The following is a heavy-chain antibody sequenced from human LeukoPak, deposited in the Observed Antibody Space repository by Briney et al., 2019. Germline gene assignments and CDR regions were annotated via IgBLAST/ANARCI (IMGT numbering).Heavy chain of an antibody. V-gene: IGHV1-8*01. Sequence: AASVKVSCKASGYTFTSYDINWVRQATGQGLGWMGWMNPNSGNTGFAQKFQGRVTMTRTTSISTAYMELSSLRSEDTAVYYCARNDYGGHDAFDIWGQGTMVTVSS. CDR1: GYTFTSYD. CDR3: ARNDYGGHDAFDI. CDR2: MNPNSGNT. D-gene: IGHD4-17*01. J-gene: IGHJ3*02.